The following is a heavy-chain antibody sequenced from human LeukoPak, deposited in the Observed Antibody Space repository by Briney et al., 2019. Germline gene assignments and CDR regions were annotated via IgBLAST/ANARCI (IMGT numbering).Heavy chain of an antibody. J-gene: IGHJ4*02. CDR1: GYTFTSYG. D-gene: IGHD5-12*01. CDR3: ARDSYVVATLRHFDY. Sequence: ASVKVSCKASGYTFTSYGISWVRQAPGQGLESMGWISAYNGNTNYAQKLQGRVTMTTDTSTSTAYMELRSLRSDDTAVYYCARDSYVVATLRHFDYWGQGTLVTVSS. CDR2: ISAYNGNT. V-gene: IGHV1-18*01.